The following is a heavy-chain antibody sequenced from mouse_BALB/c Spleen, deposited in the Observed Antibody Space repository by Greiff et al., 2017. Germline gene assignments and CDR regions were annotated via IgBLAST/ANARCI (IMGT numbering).Heavy chain of an antibody. Sequence: QVQLKESGPGLVAPSQSLSITCTVSGFSLTGYGVNWVRQPPGKGLEWLGMIWGDGSTDYNSALKSRLSISKDNSKSQVFLKMNSLQTDDTARYYCARDNYGYPYAMDYWGQGTSVTVSS. V-gene: IGHV2-6-7*01. CDR3: ARDNYGYPYAMDY. J-gene: IGHJ4*01. CDR1: GFSLTGYG. CDR2: IWGDGST. D-gene: IGHD2-2*01.